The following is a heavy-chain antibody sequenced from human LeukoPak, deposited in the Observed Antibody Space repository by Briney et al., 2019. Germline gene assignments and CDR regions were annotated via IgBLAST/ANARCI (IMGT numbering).Heavy chain of an antibody. J-gene: IGHJ4*02. V-gene: IGHV3-21*01. CDR1: GFTFSDYI. CDR2: ISRNSTYI. CDR3: ARDEGYYFDS. Sequence: PGGSLRLSCAASGFTFSDYIMNWVREAPGKGLGWVASISRNSTYIHYAASVKGRFTISRDNARNSLFLQMNSLRAEDTAIYYCARDEGYYFDSWGQGTQVTVSS.